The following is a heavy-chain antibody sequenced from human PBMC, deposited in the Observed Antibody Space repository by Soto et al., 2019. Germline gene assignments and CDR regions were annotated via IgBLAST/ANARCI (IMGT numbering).Heavy chain of an antibody. CDR2: IYWDDDK. Sequence: QITLKESGPTLVKPTQTLTLACTFSGFSLSTSGVGVGWIRQPPGKALEWLALIYWDDDKRYSPSLKSRLTITNDTSKNQVVLTITNMDPVDTAPYYCAHRGDCSGGSCSYRSFDYWGQGTLVTVSS. CDR1: GFSLSTSGVG. CDR3: AHRGDCSGGSCSYRSFDY. D-gene: IGHD2-15*01. J-gene: IGHJ4*02. V-gene: IGHV2-5*02.